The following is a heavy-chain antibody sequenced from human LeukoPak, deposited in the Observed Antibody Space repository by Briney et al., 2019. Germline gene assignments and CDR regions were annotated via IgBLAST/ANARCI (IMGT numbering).Heavy chain of an antibody. CDR1: GGTLSSYA. CDR3: ASGGTITIFWI. V-gene: IGHV1-69*06. CDR2: IIPIFGTA. Sequence: ASVKVSCKASGGTLSSYAISWVRQAPGQGLEWMGGIIPIFGTANYAQKFQGRVTITADKSTSTAYMELSSLRSEDTAVYYCASGGTITIFWIWGQGTLVTVSS. D-gene: IGHD3-9*01. J-gene: IGHJ4*02.